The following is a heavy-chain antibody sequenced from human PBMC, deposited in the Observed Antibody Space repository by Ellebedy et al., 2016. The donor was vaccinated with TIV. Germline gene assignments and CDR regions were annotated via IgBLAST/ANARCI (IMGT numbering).Heavy chain of an antibody. V-gene: IGHV3-23*01. J-gene: IGHJ4*02. CDR2: ISGSGDTT. CDR3: ARDRVHYAHFDY. D-gene: IGHD4-17*01. Sequence: GESLKISXTASGFNFSDYAMTWVRQAPGKGLEWVSVISGSGDTTYYAASVKGRFTISRDNSKNTLYLQMNSLRAEDTAVYYCARDRVHYAHFDYWGQGTLVTVSS. CDR1: GFNFSDYA.